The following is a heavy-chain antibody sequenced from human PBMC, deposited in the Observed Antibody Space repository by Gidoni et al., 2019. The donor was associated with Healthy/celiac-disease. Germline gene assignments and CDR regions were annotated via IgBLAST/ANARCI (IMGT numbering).Heavy chain of an antibody. CDR1: GGSFSGYY. CDR2: INHSGST. D-gene: IGHD3-10*01. V-gene: IGHV4-34*01. Sequence: QVQLQQWGAGLLKPSETLSLTCAVYGGSFSGYYWSWIRQPPGKGLEWIGEINHSGSTNYNPSLKSRVTISVDTSKNQFSLKLSSVTAADTAVYYCARCRRTMVRGYYYFDYWGQGTLVTVSS. J-gene: IGHJ4*02. CDR3: ARCRRTMVRGYYYFDY.